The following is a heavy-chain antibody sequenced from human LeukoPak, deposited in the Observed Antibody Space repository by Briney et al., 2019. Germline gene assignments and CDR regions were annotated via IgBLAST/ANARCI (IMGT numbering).Heavy chain of an antibody. D-gene: IGHD3-22*01. CDR3: AKDPMIVVKYFDY. V-gene: IGHV3-23*01. Sequence: PGGSLRLSCAASGFTFSSYAMSWVRQAPGKGLEWVSAISGSGGSTYCADSVKGRFTISRDNSKNTLYLQMNSLRAEDTAVYYCAKDPMIVVKYFDYWGQGTLVTVSS. CDR2: ISGSGGST. J-gene: IGHJ4*02. CDR1: GFTFSSYA.